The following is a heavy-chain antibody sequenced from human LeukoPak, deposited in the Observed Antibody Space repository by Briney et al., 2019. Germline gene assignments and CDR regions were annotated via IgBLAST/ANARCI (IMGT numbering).Heavy chain of an antibody. CDR2: ISSSSSYI. CDR1: GFTFSSYS. Sequence: PGGSLRLSCAASGFTFSSYSMNWVRQAPGKGLEWVSSISSSSSYIYYADSVKGRFTISRDNAKNSLYLQMNSLRAEDTAVYYCARDVSNYALGYYYMDVWGKGTTVTVSS. CDR3: ARDVSNYALGYYYMDV. D-gene: IGHD4-11*01. J-gene: IGHJ6*03. V-gene: IGHV3-21*01.